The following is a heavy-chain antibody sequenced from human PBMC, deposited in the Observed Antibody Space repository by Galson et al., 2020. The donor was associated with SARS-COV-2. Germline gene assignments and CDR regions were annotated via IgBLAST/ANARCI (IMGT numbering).Heavy chain of an antibody. J-gene: IGHJ4*02. V-gene: IGHV3-74*01. CDR1: GFAFSNYW. Sequence: GGSLRLSCAASGFAFSNYWMHWVRQTPGKGLEWVSRIKSDGRIITYADSMKGRFTISRDNAKNTLYLQMNSLRSEDTALYHCAGALAIWGQGTLVTVSS. CDR2: IKSDGRII. CDR3: AGALAI.